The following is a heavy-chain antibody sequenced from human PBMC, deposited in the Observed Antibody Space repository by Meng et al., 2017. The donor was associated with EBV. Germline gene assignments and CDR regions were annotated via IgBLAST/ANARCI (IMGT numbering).Heavy chain of an antibody. J-gene: IGHJ4*02. CDR3: ASESGRGFTPDY. CDR2: LIPMSGAP. D-gene: IGHD3-10*01. V-gene: IGHV1-69*01. Sequence: QVQWQQSGAGVKKPGSSVKVSCRTSGGTFRSDAVSWVRQAPGQGLEWMGGLIPMSGAPHYAQKFQDRVTIIADESTSTHSMELNNLRFEDTAMYYCASESGRGFTPDYWGQGTLVTVSS. CDR1: GGTFRSDA.